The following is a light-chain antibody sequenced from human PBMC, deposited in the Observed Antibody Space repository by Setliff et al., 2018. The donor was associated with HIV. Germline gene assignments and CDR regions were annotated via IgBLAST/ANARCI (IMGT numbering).Light chain of an antibody. Sequence: QSVLTQPPSASGSPGQSVTISRTGTSSDVGGYNYASWYQQHPGKAPKLMIYEVTKRPSGVPDRFSGSKSGNTASLTVSGLQAEDEADYYCNSKTGDSIYVFGSGTKVTVL. V-gene: IGLV2-8*01. CDR2: EVT. J-gene: IGLJ1*01. CDR3: NSKTGDSIYV. CDR1: SSDVGGYNY.